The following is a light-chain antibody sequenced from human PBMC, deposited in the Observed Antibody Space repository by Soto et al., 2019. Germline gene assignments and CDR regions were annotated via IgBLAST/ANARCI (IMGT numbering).Light chain of an antibody. Sequence: DVQMTQSPPSVSASVGDRVVLTCRASQDVSTSLVWYQQKVGKAPKLLIYAVSRLQGGVPSRFRSRGSGTDFTLTISSLQPEDFATYYCQQSIIFPLTIGGGTKVEI. CDR3: QQSIIFPLT. CDR1: QDVSTS. J-gene: IGKJ4*01. CDR2: AVS. V-gene: IGKV1-12*01.